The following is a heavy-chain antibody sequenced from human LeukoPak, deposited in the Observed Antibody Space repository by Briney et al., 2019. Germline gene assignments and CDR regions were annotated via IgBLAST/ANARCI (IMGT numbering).Heavy chain of an antibody. CDR2: IYYSGST. CDR3: ARVSTVTTNYLDY. J-gene: IGHJ4*02. V-gene: IGHV4-31*03. D-gene: IGHD4-17*01. CDR1: GGSISSGGYY. Sequence: PSQTLSLTCTVSGGSISSGGYYWSWIRQHPGKGLEWIGYIYYSGSTYYNPSLKSRVTISVDTSKNQFSLKLSSVTAADTAVYYCARVSTVTTNYLDYWGQGTLVTVSS.